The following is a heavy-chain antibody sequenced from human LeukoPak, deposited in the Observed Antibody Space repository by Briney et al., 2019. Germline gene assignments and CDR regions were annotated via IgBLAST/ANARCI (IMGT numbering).Heavy chain of an antibody. CDR2: ISAYNGNT. V-gene: IGHV1-18*04. Sequence: GASVKVSCKASGYTFTGYYMHWVRQAPGQGLEWMGWISAYNGNTNYAQKLQGRVTMTTDTSTSTAYMELRSLRSDDTAVYYCARDSAGSLDYWGQGTLVTVSS. CDR1: GYTFTGYY. J-gene: IGHJ4*02. CDR3: ARDSAGSLDY. D-gene: IGHD6-13*01.